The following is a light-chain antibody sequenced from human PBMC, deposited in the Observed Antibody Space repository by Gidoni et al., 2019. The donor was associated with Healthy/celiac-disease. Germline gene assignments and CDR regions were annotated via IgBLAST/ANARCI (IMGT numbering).Light chain of an antibody. J-gene: IGLJ2*01. CDR1: SSNIGAGDA. Sequence: QSVLTPPPSVSGAPGQLVTLSCTGRSSNIGAGDAVHWYQQLPGTAPKLLIYGNSNRPSGVPDRFSGSKSGTSASLAITGLQAEDEADYYCQSYDSSLSGAVFGGGTKLTVL. CDR3: QSYDSSLSGAV. V-gene: IGLV1-40*01. CDR2: GNS.